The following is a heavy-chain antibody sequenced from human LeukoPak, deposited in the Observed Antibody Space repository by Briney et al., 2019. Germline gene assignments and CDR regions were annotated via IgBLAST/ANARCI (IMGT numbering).Heavy chain of an antibody. CDR2: ISSDNGIP. Sequence: GASVRVSCKASGRTNNKFGVTWVRQAPGQGLEWIGWISSDNGIPGYADKFQDRVTISADTSTTTAYIEMRSLTYDDTAVYFCANVAKGRFFFYHMDVWGKGTTVTVSS. CDR3: ANVAKGRFFFYHMDV. CDR1: GRTNNKFG. D-gene: IGHD2-2*01. J-gene: IGHJ6*04. V-gene: IGHV1-18*01.